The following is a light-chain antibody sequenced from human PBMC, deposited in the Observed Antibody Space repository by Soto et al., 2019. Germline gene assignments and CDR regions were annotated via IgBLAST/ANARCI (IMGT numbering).Light chain of an antibody. J-gene: IGLJ1*01. CDR1: SSDVGFYNY. Sequence: QSVLTQPASVSWSPGQSITISCTVTSSDVGFYNYVSWYQQHTGNAPRLFIFEVAKRPSGGASLVSGSKAGNTASLTISGLQAEDEADYHCSSYTNTSPLYVFGTGTKVTVL. CDR2: EVA. V-gene: IGLV2-14*01. CDR3: SSYTNTSPLYV.